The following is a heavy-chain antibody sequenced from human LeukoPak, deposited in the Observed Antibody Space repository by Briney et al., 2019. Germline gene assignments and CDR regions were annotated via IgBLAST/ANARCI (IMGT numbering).Heavy chain of an antibody. CDR2: ISGSGTTT. CDR1: GFTFSNYA. Sequence: GGSLRLSCAASGFTFSNYAMSWVRQAPGKGLEWVSAISGSGTTTHYADSVKGRFTISRDNSKNTLYLQMNSLRAEDTAVYYCAKDGLANIAAAGYFQHWGQGTLVTVSS. J-gene: IGHJ1*01. CDR3: AKDGLANIAAAGYFQH. D-gene: IGHD6-13*01. V-gene: IGHV3-23*01.